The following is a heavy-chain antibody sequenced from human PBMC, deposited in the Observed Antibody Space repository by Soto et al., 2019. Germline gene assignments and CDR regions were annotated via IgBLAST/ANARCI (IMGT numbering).Heavy chain of an antibody. D-gene: IGHD3-3*01. CDR3: ARDKNVSDFFGADDDFDI. J-gene: IGHJ3*02. Sequence: EVQLVESGGGLVQPGGSLRLSCAASGFTFRSYWMSWVRQAPGKGLEWVASIKQDGSDKYYVESVKGRFTISRDNAEKSVDLLMNTLRAEDTAVYYCARDKNVSDFFGADDDFDIWGQGTMVTVSS. V-gene: IGHV3-7*05. CDR1: GFTFRSYW. CDR2: IKQDGSDK.